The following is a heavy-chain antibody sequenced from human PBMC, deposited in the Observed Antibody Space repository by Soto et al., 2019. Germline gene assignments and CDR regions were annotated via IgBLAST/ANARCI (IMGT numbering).Heavy chain of an antibody. D-gene: IGHD3-9*01. V-gene: IGHV1-3*01. Sequence: ASVNVSCKASGYTFTSYSMHWVRQAPGQRLEWMGWINAGNGNTKYSQKFQGRVTITRDTSASTAYMELSSLRSEDTAVYYCARVSAKTYDILTGYYPTYFDYWGQGTLVTVSS. J-gene: IGHJ4*02. CDR3: ARVSAKTYDILTGYYPTYFDY. CDR1: GYTFTSYS. CDR2: INAGNGNT.